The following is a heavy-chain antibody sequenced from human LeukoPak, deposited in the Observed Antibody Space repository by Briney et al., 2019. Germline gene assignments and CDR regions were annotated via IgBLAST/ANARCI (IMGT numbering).Heavy chain of an antibody. CDR2: IYDNGNT. D-gene: IGHD3-10*01. CDR1: GGSISSSF. CDR3: ARTYGSGTPRYYGMDV. Sequence: SETLSLTCTVSGGSISSSFWSWIRQPPGKGLEWIGYIYDNGNTNYNPSLSSRLTLSLDRSKDLLPLRLRSVTAADTAVYYCARTYGSGTPRYYGMDVWGQGTTVTVSS. V-gene: IGHV4-59*01. J-gene: IGHJ6*02.